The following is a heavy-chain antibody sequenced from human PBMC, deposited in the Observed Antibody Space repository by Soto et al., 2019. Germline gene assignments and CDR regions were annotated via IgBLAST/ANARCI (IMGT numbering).Heavy chain of an antibody. D-gene: IGHD2-15*01. CDR2: IYYSGST. CDR3: ARQGKGIFGHYYFDC. CDR1: GGSISSYY. J-gene: IGHJ4*02. V-gene: IGHV4-59*08. Sequence: QVQLQESGPGLVKPSETLSLTCTVSGGSISSYYWSWIRQPPGKGLEWIGYIYYSGSTNYNPSLKSRVTIPVDTSKNPFSLKLSSVTAADTAVYYCARQGKGIFGHYYFDCWGQGALVTVSS.